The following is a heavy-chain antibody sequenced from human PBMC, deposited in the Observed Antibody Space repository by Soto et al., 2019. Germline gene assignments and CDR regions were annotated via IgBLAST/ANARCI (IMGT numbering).Heavy chain of an antibody. CDR1: DGSISSYY. CDR2: IYYSGST. J-gene: IGHJ6*03. V-gene: IGHV4-59*08. D-gene: IGHD3-3*01. CDR3: ARHKMRDYDFWSDYLTNYYYYYMDV. Sequence: SETLSLTCTVVDGSISSYYWNRIMQTPGNRLEWIGYIYYSGSTNYNPPLKSRVTISVDTSKNQFSLKLSSVTAADTAVYYCARHKMRDYDFWSDYLTNYYYYYMDVWGKGTTVTVSS.